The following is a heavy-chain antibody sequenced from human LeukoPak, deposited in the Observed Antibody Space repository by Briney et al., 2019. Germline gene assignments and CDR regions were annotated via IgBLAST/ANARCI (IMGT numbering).Heavy chain of an antibody. V-gene: IGHV1-69*05. D-gene: IGHD2-2*01. J-gene: IGHJ6*03. CDR2: IIPIFGTA. CDR1: GGTFSSYA. Sequence: ASVKVSCKASGGTFSSYAISWVRQAPGQGLEWMGGIIPIFGTANYAQKLQGRVTMTTDTSTSTAYMELRSLRSDDTAVYYCATCTSCYGTYYYYYMDVWGKGTTVTISS. CDR3: ATCTSCYGTYYYYYMDV.